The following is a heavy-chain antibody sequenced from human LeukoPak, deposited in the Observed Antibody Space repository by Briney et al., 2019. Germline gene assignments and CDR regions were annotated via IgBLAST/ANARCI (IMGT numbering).Heavy chain of an antibody. Sequence: PSETLSLSCKVSGYPIGVDYYWVWIRQAPGRGLQWIGGFHRGRIQYNSALESRVTISIDSSKNQFSLRMWPVTAADTAFCFCARAPSSYDSRNGDPSLGWLDSWGQGALVPVSS. J-gene: IGHJ5*01. CDR1: GYPIGVDYY. V-gene: IGHV4-38-2*02. D-gene: IGHD1-1*01. CDR3: ARAPSSYDSRNGDPSLGWLDS. CDR2: FHRGRI.